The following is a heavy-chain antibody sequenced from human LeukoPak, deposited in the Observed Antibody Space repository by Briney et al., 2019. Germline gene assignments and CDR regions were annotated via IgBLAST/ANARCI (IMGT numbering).Heavy chain of an antibody. CDR2: ISFNGNT. J-gene: IGHJ5*02. Sequence: SETLSLTCAVSGDSVTSGGSYWSWIRQPPGKGLEWIGYISFNGNTDYNPSLKSRVTISVDTSKNQFSLKLSSVTAADTAVYYCARGYDFWSGYPYNWFDPWGQGTLVTVSS. D-gene: IGHD3-3*01. V-gene: IGHV4-61*08. CDR1: GDSVTSGGSY. CDR3: ARGYDFWSGYPYNWFDP.